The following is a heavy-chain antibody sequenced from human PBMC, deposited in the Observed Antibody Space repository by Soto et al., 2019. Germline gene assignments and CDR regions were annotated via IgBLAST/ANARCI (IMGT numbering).Heavy chain of an antibody. CDR1: GYTFTSYY. CDR2: INPSGGST. Sequence: GASVKVSCKASGYTFTSYYMHWVRQAPGQGLEWMGIINPSGGSTSYAQKFQGRVTMTRDTSTSTVYMELSSLRSEDTAVYYCAREARGLRYLKNWFDPCGQGTLVTVSS. V-gene: IGHV1-46*01. D-gene: IGHD3-9*01. CDR3: AREARGLRYLKNWFDP. J-gene: IGHJ5*02.